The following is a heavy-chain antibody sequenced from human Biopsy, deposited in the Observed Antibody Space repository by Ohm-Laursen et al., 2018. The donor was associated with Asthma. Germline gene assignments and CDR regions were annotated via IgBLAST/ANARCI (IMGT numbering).Heavy chain of an antibody. CDR1: GYTSTSYY. CDR2: INPPTGDT. J-gene: IGHJ4*02. CDR3: ALSQFDY. V-gene: IGHV1-46*01. Sequence: ASVKVSCKASGYTSTSYYIHWVRQAPGQGLEWVGIINPPTGDTSYAQKFLGRVTVTRDTSTSTVYMELSSLRSEDTAVYYCALSQFDYWGQGTLLTVSS.